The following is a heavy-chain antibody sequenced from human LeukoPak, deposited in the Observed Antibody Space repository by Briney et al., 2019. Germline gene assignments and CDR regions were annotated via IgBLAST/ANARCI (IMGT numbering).Heavy chain of an antibody. CDR2: ISSNGGST. CDR1: GFTFSSYA. D-gene: IGHD6-13*01. CDR3: ARGAGAYSSSWYYFDY. J-gene: IGHJ4*02. V-gene: IGHV3-64*01. Sequence: GGSLRLSCAASGFTFSSYAMHWVRQAPGKGLEYVSAISSNGGSTYYANSVKGRFTISRDNSKNTLYLQMGSLRAEDMAVYYCARGAGAYSSSWYYFDYWGQGTLVTVSS.